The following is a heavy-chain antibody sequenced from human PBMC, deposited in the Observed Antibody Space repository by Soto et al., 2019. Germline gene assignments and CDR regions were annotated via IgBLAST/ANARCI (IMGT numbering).Heavy chain of an antibody. Sequence: SETLSLTCTVSGGSISSYYWSWIRQPPGKGLEWIGHIYYSGSTNYNPSLKSRVTISVDTSKNQFSLKLSSVTAADTAVYYCARAGRYYDFWSGYSEIYYYYYGMDVWGLGTTVTVSS. D-gene: IGHD3-3*01. CDR3: ARAGRYYDFWSGYSEIYYYYYGMDV. J-gene: IGHJ6*02. CDR1: GGSISSYY. CDR2: IYYSGST. V-gene: IGHV4-59*01.